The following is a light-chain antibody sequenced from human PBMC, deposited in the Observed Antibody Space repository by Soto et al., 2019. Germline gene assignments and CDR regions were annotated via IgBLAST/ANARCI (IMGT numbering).Light chain of an antibody. Sequence: QSALTQPASVSGSPGQSITISCNGTSSDVGGYNYVSWYQQHPGKAPKLMIYEVSHRPSGVSNRFSGSKSGNTASLTISGLQAEDEADYYCSSYTSSSTLVFGTGTKVTVL. V-gene: IGLV2-14*01. CDR1: SSDVGGYNY. CDR3: SSYTSSSTLV. J-gene: IGLJ1*01. CDR2: EVS.